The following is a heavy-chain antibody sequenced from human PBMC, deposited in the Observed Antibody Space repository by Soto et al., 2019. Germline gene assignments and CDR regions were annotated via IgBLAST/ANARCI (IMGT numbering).Heavy chain of an antibody. CDR2: INPNSGGT. J-gene: IGHJ6*01. CDR3: AVKHPTERYYYGMDV. CDR1: GYTFTGYY. V-gene: IGHV1-2*02. D-gene: IGHD1-1*01. Sequence: ASVKVSCKAAGYTFTGYYMHWVRQAPGKGLEWMGWINPNSGGTNYAQKFQGRVTMTRDTSISTAYMELSRLRSDDTAVYYCAVKHPTERYYYGMDVWGQGTTVTVSS.